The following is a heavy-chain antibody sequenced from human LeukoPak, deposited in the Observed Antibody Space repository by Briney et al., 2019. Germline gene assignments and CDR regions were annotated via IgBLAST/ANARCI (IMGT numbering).Heavy chain of an antibody. CDR3: ARDRGIAEADSFDP. V-gene: IGHV1-18*01. J-gene: IGHJ5*02. D-gene: IGHD6-13*01. CDR2: IDTYSGKT. CDR1: GYTYTTDG. Sequence: GASVKVSCKASGYTYTTDGISWVRQAPGQGLEWMGWIDTYSGKTNYAQKFQGRVTMTSDTSTSTAYMELRSLRSVDTAVYYCARDRGIAEADSFDPWGQGTLVTVSS.